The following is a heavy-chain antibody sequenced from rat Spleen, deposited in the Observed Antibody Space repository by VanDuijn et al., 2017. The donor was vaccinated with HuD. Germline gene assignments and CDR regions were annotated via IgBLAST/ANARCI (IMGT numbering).Heavy chain of an antibody. CDR3: ASLTTEGNWFAY. CDR1: GFTFNSYD. Sequence: EVQLVESGGGLVQPGGSLKLSCVVSGFTFNSYDMAWVRQAPTKGLEWVASISPSGGITYYRDSVKGRFTVSRDNTKSTLYLQMDSLRSEDTATYYCASLTTEGNWFAYWGQGTLVTVSS. V-gene: IGHV5-25*01. CDR2: ISPSGGIT. J-gene: IGHJ3*01. D-gene: IGHD1-11*01.